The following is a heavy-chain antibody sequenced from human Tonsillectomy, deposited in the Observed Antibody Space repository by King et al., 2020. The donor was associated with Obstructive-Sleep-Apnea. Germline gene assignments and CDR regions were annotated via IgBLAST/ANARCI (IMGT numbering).Heavy chain of an antibody. D-gene: IGHD5-12*01. V-gene: IGHV4-39*07. CDR1: GGSISSISYY. J-gene: IGHJ5*02. Sequence: QLQESGPGLVKPSETLSLTCTVSGGSISSISYYWGWIRKPPGKGLEWIGGIYYSGSTSYNPSLKSRVTISVDTSKNQFSRKLSSVTAADTAVYYCARAYSGYDRRFDPWGQGTLVTVSS. CDR3: ARAYSGYDRRFDP. CDR2: IYYSGST.